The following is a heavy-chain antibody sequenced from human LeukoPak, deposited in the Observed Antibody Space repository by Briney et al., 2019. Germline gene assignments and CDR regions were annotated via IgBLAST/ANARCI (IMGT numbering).Heavy chain of an antibody. CDR2: FSESSGSA. Sequence: GGSLRLSCAASGFTLSSHAMSWVRQAPGKGLEWISTFSESSGSAHYADSVKGRFTISRDTSKNTLYLQMNSLRAEDTAVYYCARDPSRSWWGYFDYWGQGALVTVSS. J-gene: IGHJ4*02. V-gene: IGHV3-23*01. D-gene: IGHD6-13*01. CDR1: GFTLSSHA. CDR3: ARDPSRSWWGYFDY.